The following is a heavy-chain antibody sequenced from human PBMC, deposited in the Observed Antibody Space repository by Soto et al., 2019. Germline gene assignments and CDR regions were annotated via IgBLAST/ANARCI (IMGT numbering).Heavy chain of an antibody. D-gene: IGHD4-17*01. J-gene: IGHJ1*01. CDR2: IIGSGGST. CDR1: GFTFSSYA. V-gene: IGHV3-23*01. CDR3: AKAPVPDYCAYGSCVFQQ. Sequence: GGSLRLSCVASGFTFSSYAMSWVRQAPGKGLEWVSAIIGSGGSTYYADSVKGRFTISRDNSKNTLYLQMNSLRAEDTAVFYCAKAPVPDYCAYGSCVFQQWGQGTLVTVSS.